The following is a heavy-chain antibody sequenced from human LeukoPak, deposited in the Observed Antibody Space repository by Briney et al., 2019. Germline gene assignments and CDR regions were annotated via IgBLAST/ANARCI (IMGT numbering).Heavy chain of an antibody. CDR3: ARPVGGDGSAFDAFDI. Sequence: SETLSLTCAVYGGSFSGYYWSWIRQPPGKGLGWIGEINHSGSTNYNPSLKSRVTISVDTSKNQFSLKLSSVTAADTAVYCCARPVGGDGSAFDAFDIWGQGTMVTVSS. CDR1: GGSFSGYY. D-gene: IGHD1-26*01. J-gene: IGHJ3*02. V-gene: IGHV4-34*01. CDR2: INHSGST.